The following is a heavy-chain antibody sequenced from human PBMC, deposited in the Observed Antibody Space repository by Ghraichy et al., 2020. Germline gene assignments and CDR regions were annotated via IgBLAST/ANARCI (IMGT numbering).Heavy chain of an antibody. D-gene: IGHD3/OR15-3a*01. Sequence: GESLNISCAASGFSLTDSWMYWVRQVPGKGLVWVSHLSPAANIINYVESVRGRFTISGDTAKNTLFLQMDSLRVDDTAMYYCARGEFGLVDWGRGTLVTVSA. V-gene: IGHV3-74*01. CDR1: GFSLTDSW. CDR2: LSPAANII. J-gene: IGHJ4*02. CDR3: ARGEFGLVD.